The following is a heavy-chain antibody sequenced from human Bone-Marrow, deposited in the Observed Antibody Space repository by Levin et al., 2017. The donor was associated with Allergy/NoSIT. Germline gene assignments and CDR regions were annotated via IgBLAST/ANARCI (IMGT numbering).Heavy chain of an antibody. CDR2: ITWSGGVT. V-gene: IGHV3-20*04. J-gene: IGHJ4*02. CDR3: VRQSATVPPSFFDF. Sequence: LSLTCAASGFIFDDYGMNWVRQTPGKGLQWVSGITWSGGVTGYADSVQGRFTISRDNAKNSLYLQMDSLRAEDTAFYYCVRQSATVPPSFFDFWGQGALVAVSS. CDR1: GFIFDDYG. D-gene: IGHD4-17*01.